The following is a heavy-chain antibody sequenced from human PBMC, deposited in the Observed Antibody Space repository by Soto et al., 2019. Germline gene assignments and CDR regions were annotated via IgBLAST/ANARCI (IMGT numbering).Heavy chain of an antibody. CDR1: GFSLSNARMG. Sequence: SGPTLVNPTETLTLTCTVSGFSLSNARMGVSWIRQPPGKALEWLAHIFSNDEKSYSTSLKSRLTISKDTSKSQVVLTMTNMEPVDTATYYCARTQTYYDILTGYWNDAFDIWGQGTMVTVSS. CDR2: IFSNDEK. V-gene: IGHV2-26*01. J-gene: IGHJ3*02. D-gene: IGHD3-9*01. CDR3: ARTQTYYDILTGYWNDAFDI.